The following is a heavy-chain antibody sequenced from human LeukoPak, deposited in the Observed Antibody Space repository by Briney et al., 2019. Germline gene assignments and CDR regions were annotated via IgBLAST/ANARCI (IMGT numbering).Heavy chain of an antibody. CDR1: GYTFTSYD. CDR2: ISAYNGNT. CDR3: ARASNDYGDYYFDY. J-gene: IGHJ4*02. D-gene: IGHD4-17*01. V-gene: IGHV1-18*01. Sequence: ASVKVSCKASGYTFTSYDINWVRQATGQGLEWMGWISAYNGNTNYAQKLQGRVTMTTDTSTSTAYMELRSLRSDDTAVYYCARASNDYGDYYFDYWGQGTLVTVSS.